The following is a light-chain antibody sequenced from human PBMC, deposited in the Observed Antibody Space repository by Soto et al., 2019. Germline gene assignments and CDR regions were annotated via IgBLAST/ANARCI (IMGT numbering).Light chain of an antibody. J-gene: IGLJ2*01. V-gene: IGLV2-11*01. CDR1: SSDVGRYNY. Sequence: QSALTQPRSVSGSPGQSVTISCTGTSSDVGRYNYVSWYQHHPGKAPKFMIYDVTKRPSGVPDRFSGSKSGNTASLTISGLQAEDEADYYCCSHAGSFVIFGGGTKVTVL. CDR3: CSHAGSFVI. CDR2: DVT.